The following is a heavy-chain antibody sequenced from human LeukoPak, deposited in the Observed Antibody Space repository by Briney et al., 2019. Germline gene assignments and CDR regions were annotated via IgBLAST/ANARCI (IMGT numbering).Heavy chain of an antibody. CDR3: AIARGYSYANEFHLES. Sequence: GGSLRLSCAASGFIFSNYAMTWVRQAPGKGLEWVSAIRGSGDNTYYAASVKGRFTISRDNSKSTLYLQMNSLRAEDAAVYYCAIARGYSYANEFHLESWGQGTPVTVSS. CDR1: GFIFSNYA. V-gene: IGHV3-23*01. CDR2: IRGSGDNT. J-gene: IGHJ4*02. D-gene: IGHD5-18*01.